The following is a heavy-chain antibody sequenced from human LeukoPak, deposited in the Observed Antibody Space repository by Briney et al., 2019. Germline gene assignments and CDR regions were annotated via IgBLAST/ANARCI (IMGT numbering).Heavy chain of an antibody. Sequence: GGSLRLSCQASGFTFYMYAMSWVRQAPGKGLEWVASMCGTAGCTFYPDSVKGRFTISRDNSKNVLYLRMNSLTAEDTAIYYCARADPKMLRHDPFDYWGQGTLVTVSS. CDR3: ARADPKMLRHDPFDY. J-gene: IGHJ4*02. CDR1: GFTFYMYA. CDR2: MCGTAGCT. D-gene: IGHD3-10*02. V-gene: IGHV3-23*01.